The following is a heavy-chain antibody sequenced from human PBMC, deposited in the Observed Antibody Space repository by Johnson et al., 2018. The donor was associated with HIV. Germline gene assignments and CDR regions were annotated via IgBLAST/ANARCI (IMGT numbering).Heavy chain of an antibody. J-gene: IGHJ3*02. CDR3: AREGGDGYSPSAFDI. CDR2: ISYDGSNK. CDR1: GFTFDDYA. Sequence: QVQLVESGGGLVQPGRSLRLSCAASGFTFDDYAMHWVRQAPGKGLEWVAVISYDGSNKYYADSVKGRFTISRDNSKNTLYLQMNSLRAEDTAVYYCAREGGDGYSPSAFDIWGQGTMVTVSS. V-gene: IGHV3-30-3*01. D-gene: IGHD5-24*01.